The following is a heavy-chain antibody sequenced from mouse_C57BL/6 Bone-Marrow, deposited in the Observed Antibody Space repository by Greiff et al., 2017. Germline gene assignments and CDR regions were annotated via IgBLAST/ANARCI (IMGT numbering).Heavy chain of an antibody. J-gene: IGHJ4*01. V-gene: IGHV1-80*01. CDR3: ARGGEGYGSSYAMDY. CDR1: GYAFSSYW. Sequence: QVQLQQSGAELVKPGASVKISCKASGYAFSSYWMNWVKQRPGKGLEWIGQIYPGDGDTNYNGKFKGKATLTADKSSSTAYMQLSSLTSEDSAVYFCARGGEGYGSSYAMDYWGQGTSVTVSS. D-gene: IGHD1-1*01. CDR2: IYPGDGDT.